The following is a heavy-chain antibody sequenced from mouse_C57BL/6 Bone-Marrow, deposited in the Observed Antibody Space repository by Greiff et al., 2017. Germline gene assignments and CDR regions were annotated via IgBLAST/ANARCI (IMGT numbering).Heavy chain of an antibody. CDR3: ARRDYGKDYYAMDY. CDR1: GFTFSSYG. J-gene: IGHJ4*01. CDR2: ISSGGSYT. Sequence: EVMLVESGGDLVKPGGSLKLSCAASGFTFSSYGMSWVRQTPDKRLEWVATISSGGSYTYYPDSVKGRFTISRDNAKNTLYLQMSSLKSEDTAMYYCARRDYGKDYYAMDYWCQGSSVTVAS. V-gene: IGHV5-6*02. D-gene: IGHD1-1*01.